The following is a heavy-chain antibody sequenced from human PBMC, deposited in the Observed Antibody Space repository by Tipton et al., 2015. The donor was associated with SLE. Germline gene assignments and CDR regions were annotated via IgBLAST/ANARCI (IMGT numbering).Heavy chain of an antibody. D-gene: IGHD1-26*01. V-gene: IGHV3-21*03. CDR1: GFTFDIYT. J-gene: IGHJ4*02. CDR2: INNRLTYI. CDR3: VREKLGATMGHDF. Sequence: SLRLSCAASGFTFDIYTMSWVRQAPGKRLEWVSSINNRLTYIYYADSVRGRFTIARDNADNSLSLQMNSLRVEDTAIYYCVREKLGATMGHDFWGQGTLVTVSS.